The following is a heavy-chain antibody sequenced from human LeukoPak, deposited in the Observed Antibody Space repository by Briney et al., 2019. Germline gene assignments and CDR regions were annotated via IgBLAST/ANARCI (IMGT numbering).Heavy chain of an antibody. V-gene: IGHV3-33*01. CDR2: IWHDGSDK. D-gene: IGHD5/OR15-5a*01. CDR1: GFIFSNFG. Sequence: GGSLRLSCAASGFIFSNFGMHWVRQAPGRGLEWVAVIWHDGSDKYYADSVKGRFSISRDNSKNTLYLQENSLRVEDTAVYYCSRDPGMCLWNGLYVWGQGTTVTVSS. CDR3: SRDPGMCLWNGLYV. J-gene: IGHJ6*02.